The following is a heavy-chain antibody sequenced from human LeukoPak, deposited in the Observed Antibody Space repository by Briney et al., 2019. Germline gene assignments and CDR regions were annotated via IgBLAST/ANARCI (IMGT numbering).Heavy chain of an antibody. CDR1: GYSFTSYW. J-gene: IGHJ5*02. CDR2: IYPADSDI. CDR3: ARQEYCSGASCYTWFDP. D-gene: IGHD2-15*01. V-gene: IGHV5-51*01. Sequence: KDGESLRISCKGSGYSFTSYWIGWVRQMPGKGLEWMGIIYPADSDIRYSPSFQGQVTISADKSISTAYLQWNSLKASDTAMYYCARQEYCSGASCYTWFDPWGQGTLVTVSS.